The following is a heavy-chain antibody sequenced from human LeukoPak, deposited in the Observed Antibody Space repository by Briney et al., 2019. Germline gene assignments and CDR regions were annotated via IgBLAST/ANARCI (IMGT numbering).Heavy chain of an antibody. V-gene: IGHV3-33*01. CDR1: GFTFSNYG. CDR3: VRADNDGYGMDV. J-gene: IGHJ6*02. CDR2: MWNDVWYGGDNK. D-gene: IGHD1-1*01. Sequence: GGSLRLSCAASGFTFSNYGMHWVRQAPGKGLEWVAVMWNDVWYGGDNKYYTDSVKGRFTISRDNSKNTLYLQMDSLRDEDTAVYYYVRADNDGYGMDVWGQGTTVTVSS.